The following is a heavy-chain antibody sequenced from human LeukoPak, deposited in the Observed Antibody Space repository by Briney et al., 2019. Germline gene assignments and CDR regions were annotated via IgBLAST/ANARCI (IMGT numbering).Heavy chain of an antibody. V-gene: IGHV1-69*05. J-gene: IGHJ4*02. CDR1: GGTFSSYA. D-gene: IGHD5-18*01. CDR3: ARDRIQLWFSRPFYFDY. Sequence: ASVKVSFKASGGTFSSYAISWVRQAPGQGLEWMGMIISIFGTAYYAQKYQGRVTTTTDESTSTAYMELSSLRSEDTAVYYCARDRIQLWFSRPFYFDYWGQGTLVTVSS. CDR2: IISIFGTA.